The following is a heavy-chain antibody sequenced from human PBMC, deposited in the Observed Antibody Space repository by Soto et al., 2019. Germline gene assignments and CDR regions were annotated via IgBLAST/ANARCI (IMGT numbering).Heavy chain of an antibody. V-gene: IGHV4-31*03. CDR2: LYYSGST. Sequence: SEALSLTCTVSGGSISSGGYHWSWIRQHPGKGLEWIGYLYYSGSTYYNPSLKSRVTISVDTSKNQFSLKLSSVTAADTAVYYCARVAYDILTGFDYWGQGTLVTVSS. CDR3: ARVAYDILTGFDY. J-gene: IGHJ4*02. D-gene: IGHD3-9*01. CDR1: GGSISSGGYH.